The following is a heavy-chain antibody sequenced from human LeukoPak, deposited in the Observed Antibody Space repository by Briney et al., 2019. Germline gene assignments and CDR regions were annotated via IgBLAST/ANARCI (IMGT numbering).Heavy chain of an antibody. Sequence: PGGSLGLSCAGSGFPFSSHGMNWVRQAPGKGQEWVSGISPGGGPTYYADSVKGRFTISRDDSKNTLYLQMKNLRAEDTAVYYCAKDGAWLRFDDWGQGILVTVSS. CDR1: GFPFSSHG. CDR2: ISPGGGPT. D-gene: IGHD5-12*01. J-gene: IGHJ4*02. CDR3: AKDGAWLRFDD. V-gene: IGHV3-23*01.